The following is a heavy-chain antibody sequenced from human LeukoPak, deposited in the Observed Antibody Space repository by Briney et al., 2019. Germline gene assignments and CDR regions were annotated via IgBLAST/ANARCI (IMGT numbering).Heavy chain of an antibody. CDR3: AKDLSWNTADR. V-gene: IGHV3-74*01. D-gene: IGHD1/OR15-1a*01. CDR1: GFTYSNYW. CDR2: INPDGTII. Sequence: PGASLRLSCVVAGFTYSNYWMRWVRQVPGKWPVWVSRINPDGTIIDYADFVRGRFTISRDNAKNLLYLQMNGLRADDTSLYYCAKDLSWNTADRWGQGTLVTVSS. J-gene: IGHJ5*02.